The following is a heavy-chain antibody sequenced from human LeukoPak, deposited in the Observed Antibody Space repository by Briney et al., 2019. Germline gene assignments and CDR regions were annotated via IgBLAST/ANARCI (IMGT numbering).Heavy chain of an antibody. CDR2: IDYSGGDT. J-gene: IGHJ6*03. D-gene: IGHD2-2*01. CDR1: GFTLSSYE. CDR3: AKDLVVPAAIVYYYYYMDV. V-gene: IGHV3-23*01. Sequence: PGGSLRLSCTASGFTLSSYEMSWIRQAPGKGLEWVSSIDYSGGDTHYADSVKGRFTISRDNSKNTLYLQMNSLRAEDTAVYYCAKDLVVPAAIVYYYYYMDVWGKGTTVTVSS.